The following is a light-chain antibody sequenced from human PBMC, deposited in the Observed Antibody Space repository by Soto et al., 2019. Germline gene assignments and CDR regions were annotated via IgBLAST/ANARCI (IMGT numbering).Light chain of an antibody. CDR2: AAS. CDR1: QGISSY. Sequence: AIRMTQSPSSLSASTGDRVTITCRASQGISSYLAWYQQKPGKAPKLLIYAASTLQSGVPSRFSGSGSGTDFTLTISCLQSEDFATSSCQQYYSYPPMYTFGQGTKLEIK. CDR3: QQYYSYPPMYT. V-gene: IGKV1-8*01. J-gene: IGKJ2*01.